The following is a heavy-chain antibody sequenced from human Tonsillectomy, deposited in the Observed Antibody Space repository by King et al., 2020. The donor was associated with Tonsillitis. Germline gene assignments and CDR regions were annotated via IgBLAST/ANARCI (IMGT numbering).Heavy chain of an antibody. D-gene: IGHD3-22*01. J-gene: IGHJ6*02. CDR3: ARTGEWDYYDSSGSSSYYYGMDV. V-gene: IGHV1-8*02. Sequence: VQLVESGAEVKKPGASVKVSCKASGYTFTTYDINWVRQATGQGLEWMGWMNPNSGNTGYGQKFQGRVTMTRNTSISTAYMELSSLRSEDTAVYYCARTGEWDYYDSSGSSSYYYGMDVWGQGTTVTVSS. CDR2: MNPNSGNT. CDR1: GYTFTTYD.